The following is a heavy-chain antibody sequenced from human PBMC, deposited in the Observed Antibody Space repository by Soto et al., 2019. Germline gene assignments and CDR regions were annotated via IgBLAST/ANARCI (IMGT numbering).Heavy chain of an antibody. CDR3: ARGREVHLGELSLVGAY. J-gene: IGHJ4*02. D-gene: IGHD3-16*02. CDR2: MNPNSGNT. Sequence: QVQLVQSGAEVKKPGASVKVSCKASGYTFTSYDINWVRQATGQGLEWMGWMNPNSGNTGYAQKFQGRVNMTRNTSISTAYMELSSLRSEDTAVYYCARGREVHLGELSLVGAYWGQGTLVTVSS. V-gene: IGHV1-8*01. CDR1: GYTFTSYD.